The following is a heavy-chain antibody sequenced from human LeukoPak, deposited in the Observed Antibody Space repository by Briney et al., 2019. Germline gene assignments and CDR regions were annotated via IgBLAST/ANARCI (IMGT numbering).Heavy chain of an antibody. CDR2: INPNSGGT. Sequence: ASVKVSCKASGYTFTGYYMHWVRQAPGQGLEWMGWINPNSGGTNYAQKFQGRVTMTRDTSISTAYMELSRLRSDDTAVYYCARQYITSHCLDPWGQGTLVTVSS. J-gene: IGHJ5*02. CDR3: ARQYITSHCLDP. CDR1: GYTFTGYY. V-gene: IGHV1-2*02. D-gene: IGHD2-2*01.